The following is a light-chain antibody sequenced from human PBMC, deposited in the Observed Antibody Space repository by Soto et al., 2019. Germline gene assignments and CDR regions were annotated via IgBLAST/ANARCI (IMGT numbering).Light chain of an antibody. CDR2: EVT. CDR3: SSYTSSSTYV. J-gene: IGLJ1*01. CDR1: GSDVGGYDY. Sequence: QSALTQPASVSGSPGQSITISCTGTGSDVGGYDYVSWYQHHPGKAPKVMIYEVTNRPSGVSNRFSGSKSGNTASLTISGLLAEDDADYYCSSYTSSSTYVFGSGTKVAV. V-gene: IGLV2-14*01.